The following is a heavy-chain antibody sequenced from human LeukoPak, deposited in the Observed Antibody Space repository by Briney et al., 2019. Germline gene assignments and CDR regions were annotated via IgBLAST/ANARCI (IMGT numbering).Heavy chain of an antibody. V-gene: IGHV3-30*04. CDR2: ISYDGSNK. CDR1: GFTFSSYA. D-gene: IGHD3-22*01. CDR3: ARETYYYDSSGYSRRGGFDY. Sequence: GGSLRLSCAASGFTFSSYAMHWVRQAPGKGLEWVAVISYDGSNKYYADSVKGRFTISRDNSKNTLYLQMNSLRAEDTAVYYCARETYYYDSSGYSRRGGFDYWGQGTLVTVSS. J-gene: IGHJ4*02.